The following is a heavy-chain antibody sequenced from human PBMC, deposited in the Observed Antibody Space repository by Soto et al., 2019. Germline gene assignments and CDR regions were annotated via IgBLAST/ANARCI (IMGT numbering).Heavy chain of an antibody. Sequence: SETLSLTCTVSGGSISNYYWSWIRQPPGKGLEWIGYFYYTGITNYNPSLKSRISMPVDTSKNQFSLKLSSVTAADTAVYYCARRVVGPRSLGERARHFNNWGHGPLVPVSS. V-gene: IGHV4-59*08. J-gene: IGHJ4*01. CDR1: GGSISNYY. CDR2: FYYTGIT. CDR3: ARRVVGPRSLGERARHFNN. D-gene: IGHD3-16*01.